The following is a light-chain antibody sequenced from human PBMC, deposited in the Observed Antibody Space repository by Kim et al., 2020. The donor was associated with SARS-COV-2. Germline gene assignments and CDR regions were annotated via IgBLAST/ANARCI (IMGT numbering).Light chain of an antibody. V-gene: IGLV2-8*01. CDR3: HSYASSKNLV. J-gene: IGLJ2*01. Sequence: QSALTQPPSASGSPGQSVTISCTGTSCDVGGCNYVSWYQQPPGKAPKLMIYEDSKRPSVVPDRFSGSKSGNTASLAITGLQAEDEADYYCHSYASSKNLVFGGGTQLTVL. CDR1: SCDVGGCNY. CDR2: EDS.